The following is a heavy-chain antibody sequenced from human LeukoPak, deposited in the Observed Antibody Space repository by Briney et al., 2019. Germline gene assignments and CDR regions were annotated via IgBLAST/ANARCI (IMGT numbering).Heavy chain of an antibody. V-gene: IGHV1-2*04. D-gene: IGHD6-13*01. CDR1: GYTFTGYY. J-gene: IGHJ4*02. Sequence: GASVKVSCKASGYTFTGYYMHWVRQAPGQGLEWMGWINPNSGGTNYAQKFRGWVTMTRDTSISTAYMELSRLRSDDTAVYYCARGVDSSSWYSRDWGQGTLVTVSS. CDR3: ARGVDSSSWYSRD. CDR2: INPNSGGT.